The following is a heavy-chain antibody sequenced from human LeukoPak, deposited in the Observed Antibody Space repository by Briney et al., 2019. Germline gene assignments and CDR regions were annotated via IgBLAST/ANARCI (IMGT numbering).Heavy chain of an antibody. J-gene: IGHJ4*02. V-gene: IGHV3-15*01. Sequence: PGGSLRLSCVLSGLTFSDAWMSWVRQAPGKGLEWVGRIRNDRITDYAAPVRGRFSISRDNSKNTFYLQMNSLRTEDTGMYFCTWMATIFTVDYWGQGTLVTVSS. CDR3: TWMATIFTVDY. CDR2: IRNDRIT. D-gene: IGHD5-12*01. CDR1: GLTFSDAW.